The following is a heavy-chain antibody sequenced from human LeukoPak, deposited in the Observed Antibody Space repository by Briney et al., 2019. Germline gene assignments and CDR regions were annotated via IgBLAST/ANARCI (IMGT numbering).Heavy chain of an antibody. V-gene: IGHV4-59*12. CDR2: IYYSGST. CDR1: GGSISSYY. CDR3: AREGGNYYDSSGHYYMDV. J-gene: IGHJ6*03. Sequence: SETLSLTCTVSGGSISSYYWSWIRQPPGKGLEWIGYIYYSGSTNYNPSLKSRVTISVGTSKNQFSLKLSSVTAADTTVYYCAREGGNYYDSSGHYYMDVWGKGTTVTISS. D-gene: IGHD3-22*01.